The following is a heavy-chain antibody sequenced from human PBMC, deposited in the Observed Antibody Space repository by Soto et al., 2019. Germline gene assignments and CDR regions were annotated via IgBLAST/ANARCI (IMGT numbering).Heavy chain of an antibody. J-gene: IGHJ4*02. D-gene: IGHD1-7*01. Sequence: ESGGGVVQPGRSLRLSCVASGFTFSRFGMHWVRQAPGKGLEWVAVITFDGSHRYYGDSVEGRFAISRDNSKNTLYLQMNSLRPDDTAIYYCVRIEVTGTTGLDYWGRGTLVTVSS. V-gene: IGHV3-30*03. CDR1: GFTFSRFG. CDR2: ITFDGSHR. CDR3: VRIEVTGTTGLDY.